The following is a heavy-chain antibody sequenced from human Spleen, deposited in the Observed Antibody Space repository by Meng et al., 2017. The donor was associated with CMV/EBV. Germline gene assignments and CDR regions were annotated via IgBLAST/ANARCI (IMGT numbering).Heavy chain of an antibody. D-gene: IGHD3-3*02. CDR2: IGGSGSRT. CDR3: VKDPEFHFWNGYYNFDH. V-gene: IGHV3-23*01. Sequence: GESLKISCEASGFIFSSYAMSWVRQAPGKGLEWVSGIGGSGSRTYYADSVKGRFTVSRDKSMNTLSLQMNSLRAEDTAVYYCVKDPEFHFWNGYYNFDHWGQGTLVTVSS. CDR1: GFIFSSYA. J-gene: IGHJ4*02.